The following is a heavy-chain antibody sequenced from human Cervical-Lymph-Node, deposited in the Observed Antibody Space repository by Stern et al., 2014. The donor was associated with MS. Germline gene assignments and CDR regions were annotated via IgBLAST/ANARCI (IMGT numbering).Heavy chain of an antibody. V-gene: IGHV1-46*01. D-gene: IGHD2-21*02. CDR3: ARWGLHKPLDY. CDR2: INPNDGDT. Sequence: VHLVESGADVKRSGASVTLSCKASGYSFTDYYLQWVRQAPGQGLEWMGMINPNDGDTGYAQRFQGRVTWTRDTSTNTAYIQLSSLRSDDTAVYFCARWGLHKPLDYWGQGTLVTVSS. J-gene: IGHJ4*02. CDR1: GYSFTDYY.